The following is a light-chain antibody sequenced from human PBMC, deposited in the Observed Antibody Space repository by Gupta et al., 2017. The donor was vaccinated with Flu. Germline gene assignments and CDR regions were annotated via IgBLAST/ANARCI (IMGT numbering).Light chain of an antibody. CDR1: QTILYKSNNQNY. Sequence: DILMTQSPDSLAVSLGERDTIHCKSSQTILYKSNNQNYLAWYQQKPGQPPKLLLYWASTRDSGVPDRFSGSGSGTDFTLTLSGLQSEDLAIYYCQQYFITPYTFGQGTKLEL. V-gene: IGKV4-1*01. CDR3: QQYFITPYT. CDR2: WAS. J-gene: IGKJ2*01.